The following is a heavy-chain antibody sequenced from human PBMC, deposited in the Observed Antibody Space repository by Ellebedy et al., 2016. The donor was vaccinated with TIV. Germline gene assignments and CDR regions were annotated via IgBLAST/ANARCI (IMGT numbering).Heavy chain of an antibody. Sequence: MPSETLSLTCAVYGGSFSGYYWTWIRQPPGKGLEWIGDINHSGSTNYNPSLKSRVTISVDTSKNQFSLKLSSVTAADTAVYYCARFITMVVVVMPSDAFDIWGQGTMVTVSS. CDR1: GGSFSGYY. CDR2: INHSGST. CDR3: ARFITMVVVVMPSDAFDI. V-gene: IGHV4-34*01. D-gene: IGHD3-22*01. J-gene: IGHJ3*02.